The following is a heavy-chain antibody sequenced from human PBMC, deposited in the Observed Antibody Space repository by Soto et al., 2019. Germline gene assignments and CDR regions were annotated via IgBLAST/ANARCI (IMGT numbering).Heavy chain of an antibody. CDR1: GYSISSSNW. CDR2: IYYSGTT. Sequence: QVQLQESGPGLVKPSDTLSLTCAVSGYSISSSNWWGWIRQPPGKGLEWIGYIYYSGTTYYNPSLKSQVTMSVNTSKNQFSLKLTSVTAVDTAVYYCARREIQGPIDYWGQGTLVTVSS. CDR3: ARREIQGPIDY. D-gene: IGHD1-26*01. V-gene: IGHV4-28*01. J-gene: IGHJ4*02.